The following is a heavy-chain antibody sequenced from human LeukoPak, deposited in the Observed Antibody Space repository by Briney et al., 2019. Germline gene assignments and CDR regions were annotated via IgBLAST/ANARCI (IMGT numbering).Heavy chain of an antibody. V-gene: IGHV3-7*01. CDR1: GFGFSSYW. CDR2: IKQDGSEK. D-gene: IGHD3-10*01. CDR3: AREDYYGSGNYVAWGGAFDV. Sequence: GGSLRPSCEASGFGFSSYWMTWVRQTPGKGLEWVANIKQDGSEKYYLDSVKGRFTISRDNAKISVYLQMNSLRAEDTAVYYCAREDYYGSGNYVAWGGAFDVWGQGTTVIVSS. J-gene: IGHJ3*01.